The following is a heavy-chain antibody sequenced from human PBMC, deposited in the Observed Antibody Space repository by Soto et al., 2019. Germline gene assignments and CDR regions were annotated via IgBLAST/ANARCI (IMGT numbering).Heavy chain of an antibody. D-gene: IGHD3-3*01. Sequence: SETLSLTCSVSGASIRNYYWHWVRQLPGKGLEWIGYVYTPDYTRYNSSLKSRVTISVDTSKSQFSLRLNSVTAADTAVYYCARHFFGVVANWFDPWGQGTLVTVSA. CDR3: ARHFFGVVANWFDP. V-gene: IGHV4-59*08. J-gene: IGHJ5*02. CDR1: GASIRNYY. CDR2: VYTPDYT.